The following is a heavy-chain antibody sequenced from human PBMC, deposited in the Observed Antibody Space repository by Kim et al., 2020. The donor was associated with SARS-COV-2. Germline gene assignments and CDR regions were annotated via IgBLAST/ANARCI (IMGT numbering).Heavy chain of an antibody. Sequence: SETLSLTCTVSGGSISSSSYYWGWIRQPPGKGLEWIGSIYYSGSTYYNPSLKSRVTISVDTSKNQFSLKLSSVTAADTAVYYCARGNGGYGGWFDPWGQGTLVTVSS. CDR3: ARGNGGYGGWFDP. J-gene: IGHJ5*02. CDR1: GGSISSSSYY. CDR2: IYYSGST. D-gene: IGHD3-22*01. V-gene: IGHV4-39*01.